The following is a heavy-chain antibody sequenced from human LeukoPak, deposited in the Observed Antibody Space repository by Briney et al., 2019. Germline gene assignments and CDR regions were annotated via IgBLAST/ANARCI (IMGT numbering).Heavy chain of an antibody. V-gene: IGHV3-30*03. CDR2: ILYDGRDK. D-gene: IGHD3-3*01. Sequence: GGSLRLSCAASGFTFSSYSMNWVRQAPGKGLEWVAAILYDGRDKYYADSVTGRFTISRDNSKNTLYLQMSSLRTEDAAVFYCGSQSNNVGGYWGQGTPVTVSS. J-gene: IGHJ4*02. CDR3: GSQSNNVGGY. CDR1: GFTFSSYS.